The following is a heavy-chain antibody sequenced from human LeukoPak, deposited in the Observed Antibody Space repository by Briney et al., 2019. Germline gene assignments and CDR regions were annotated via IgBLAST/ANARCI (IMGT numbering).Heavy chain of an antibody. CDR3: ARKGRRLLWFGESTPYYFDC. CDR2: INHSGST. D-gene: IGHD3-10*01. CDR1: GGSFSGYY. Sequence: SETLSLTCAVYGGSFSGYYWSWIRQPPGKGLEWIGEINHSGSTNYNPSLKSRVTISVDTSKNQFSLKLSSVTAADTAVYYCARKGRRLLWFGESTPYYFDCWGQGTLVTVSS. V-gene: IGHV4-34*01. J-gene: IGHJ4*02.